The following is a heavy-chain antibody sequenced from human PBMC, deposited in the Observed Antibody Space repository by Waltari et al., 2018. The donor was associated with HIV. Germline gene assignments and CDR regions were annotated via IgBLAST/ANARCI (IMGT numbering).Heavy chain of an antibody. CDR1: GGSISSGGYS. V-gene: IGHV4-30-2*01. CDR2: IYHSGST. D-gene: IGHD3-22*01. CDR3: ARDGSSSGSLFDI. J-gene: IGHJ3*02. Sequence: QLQLQESGSGLVKPSQTLSLTCAVSGGSISSGGYSWSWIRQPPGKGLEWIGYIYHSGSTYYTPSLKSRVTISVDRSKNQFSLKLSSVTAADTAVYYCARDGSSSGSLFDIWGQGTMVTVSS.